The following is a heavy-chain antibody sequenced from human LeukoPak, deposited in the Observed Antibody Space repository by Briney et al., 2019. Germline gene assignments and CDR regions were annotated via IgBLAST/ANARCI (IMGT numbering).Heavy chain of an antibody. CDR2: IYYSGST. CDR1: GGSISSGGYY. D-gene: IGHD3-22*01. Sequence: SETLSLTCTVSGGSISSGGYYWSWIRQHPGKGLEWIGYIYYSGSTYYNPSLKSRVTISVDTSKNQFSLKLSSVTAADTAVYYCAKVSDRDSSGYYWGFEYWGQGTLVTVSS. CDR3: AKVSDRDSSGYYWGFEY. J-gene: IGHJ4*02. V-gene: IGHV4-31*03.